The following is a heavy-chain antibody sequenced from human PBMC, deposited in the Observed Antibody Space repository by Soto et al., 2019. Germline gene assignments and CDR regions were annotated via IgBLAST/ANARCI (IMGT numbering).Heavy chain of an antibody. V-gene: IGHV3-21*06. J-gene: IGHJ4*02. D-gene: IGHD6-13*01. Sequence: PGGSLRLSCAASRFTFSNYSMNWVRQAPGKGLEWVSSISSSSDYIYYADSMKGRVTISRDNAKNSLFLDMNSLTGEDTAVYYCARARVYATGPLDFWGQGTLVTVSS. CDR3: ARARVYATGPLDF. CDR2: ISSSSDYI. CDR1: RFTFSNYS.